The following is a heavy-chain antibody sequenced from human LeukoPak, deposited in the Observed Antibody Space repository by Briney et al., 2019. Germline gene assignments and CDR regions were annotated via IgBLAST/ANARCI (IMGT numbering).Heavy chain of an antibody. V-gene: IGHV4-31*03. J-gene: IGHJ4*02. Sequence: PSETLSLTCTVSSDSISSGGYYWSWIRQHPGKGLEWIGYIYYSGSTYYNPSLKSRVTISVDASKNQISLKLNSVTAAETAVYYCARHAGSPYYFDYWGQGTLVTVSS. CDR2: IYYSGST. D-gene: IGHD3-10*01. CDR1: SDSISSGGYY. CDR3: ARHAGSPYYFDY.